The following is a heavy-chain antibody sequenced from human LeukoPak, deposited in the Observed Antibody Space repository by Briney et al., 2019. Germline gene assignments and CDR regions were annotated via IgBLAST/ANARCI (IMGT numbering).Heavy chain of an antibody. CDR1: GFSFSGHW. CDR3: ANEIRPNDY. CDR2: ISPTGSTT. Sequence: GGSLRLSCTASGFSFSGHWMHWARQLPGKGLVWVSRISPTGSTTSYADSVKGRFTISRDNSKNTLYLQMNSLSADDTAMYYCANEIRPNDYWGQGTLVTVSS. J-gene: IGHJ4*02. D-gene: IGHD4-17*01. V-gene: IGHV3-74*01.